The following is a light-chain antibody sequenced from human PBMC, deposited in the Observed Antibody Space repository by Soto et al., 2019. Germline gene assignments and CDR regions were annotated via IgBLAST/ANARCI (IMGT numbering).Light chain of an antibody. V-gene: IGLV2-8*01. CDR2: EVT. CDR1: GSDVGGYNY. Sequence: QSVLTQPPSASGSPGQSVTISCVGTGSDVGGYNYVSWYQQHPGKAPKRMIYEVTKRASGIPDRFSGTKSGNTASLNVSGIQADDEADYYCSSFAGTSVVFGGGTQLTV. CDR3: SSFAGTSVV. J-gene: IGLJ2*01.